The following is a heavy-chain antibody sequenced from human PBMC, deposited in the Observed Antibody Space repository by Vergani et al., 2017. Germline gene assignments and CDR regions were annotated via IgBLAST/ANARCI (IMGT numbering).Heavy chain of an antibody. CDR1: GFSLSTSGRC. CDR2: IDWDDDQ. V-gene: IGHV2-70*01. J-gene: IGHJ4*02. Sequence: QVTLTESGPALVKPTQTLTLTCTFSGFSLSTSGRCVSWIRQPPGKALEWLALIDWDDDQYYSTPLKARLTISKDTSRNQVVLIMTNMDPVDTATYYCARTRGIAVAGHGYYFDYWGQGTLVTVSS. D-gene: IGHD6-19*01. CDR3: ARTRGIAVAGHGYYFDY.